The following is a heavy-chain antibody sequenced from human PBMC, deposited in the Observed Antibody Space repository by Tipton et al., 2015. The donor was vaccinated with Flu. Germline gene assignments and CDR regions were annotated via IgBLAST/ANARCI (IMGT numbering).Heavy chain of an antibody. CDR1: GFPFSSYA. Sequence: GSLRLSCAASGFPFSSYAMNWVRQTPGKGLEWVSSISGSGGSTHYADSVKGRFTISRDNSKNTLYLQMNSVRVEDTAVYYCAKRYCSSSTCYIPDALAIWGQGTMVTVSS. CDR2: ISGSGGST. CDR3: AKRYCSSSTCYIPDALAI. D-gene: IGHD2-2*01. V-gene: IGHV3-23*01. J-gene: IGHJ3*02.